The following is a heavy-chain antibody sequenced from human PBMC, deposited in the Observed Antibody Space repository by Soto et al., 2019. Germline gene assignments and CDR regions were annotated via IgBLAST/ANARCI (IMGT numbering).Heavy chain of an antibody. V-gene: IGHV1-8*01. CDR1: GYTFTSYD. D-gene: IGHD2-15*01. CDR3: ARFGLGVCSGGSCYGPQYYYYYYMDV. Sequence: ASVKVSCKASGYTFTSYDINWVRQATGQGLEWKGWMNPNSGNTGYAQKFQGRVTMTRNTSISTAYMELSSLRSEDTAVYYCARFGLGVCSGGSCYGPQYYYYYYMDVWGKGTTVTVSS. CDR2: MNPNSGNT. J-gene: IGHJ6*03.